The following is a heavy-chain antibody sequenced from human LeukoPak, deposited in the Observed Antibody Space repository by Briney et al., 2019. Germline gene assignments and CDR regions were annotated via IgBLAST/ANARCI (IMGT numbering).Heavy chain of an antibody. CDR3: AKGALTMVRGDWFDP. CDR1: GFTFSSHW. J-gene: IGHJ5*02. V-gene: IGHV3-7*03. CDR2: IKQDGSEK. D-gene: IGHD3-10*01. Sequence: GGSLRLSCAASGFTFSSHWMSWVRQAPGKGLEWVANIKQDGSEKYYVDSVKGRFTISRDNAKNSLYLQMNSLRAEDTAVYYCAKGALTMVRGDWFDPWGQGTLVTVSS.